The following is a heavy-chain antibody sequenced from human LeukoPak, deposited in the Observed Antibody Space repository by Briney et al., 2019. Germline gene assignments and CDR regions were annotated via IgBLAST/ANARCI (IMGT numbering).Heavy chain of an antibody. J-gene: IGHJ4*02. CDR3: VKDIVVVPAAIGGLFDY. Sequence: GGSLRLSCAASGFTFSSYAMNWVRQAPGKGLEWVSDISSSGGSTYYADSVKGRFTISRDNSKNTLYLQMNSLRAEDTAVYYCVKDIVVVPAAIGGLFDYWDQGTLVTVSS. CDR1: GFTFSSYA. D-gene: IGHD2-2*01. CDR2: ISSSGGST. V-gene: IGHV3-23*01.